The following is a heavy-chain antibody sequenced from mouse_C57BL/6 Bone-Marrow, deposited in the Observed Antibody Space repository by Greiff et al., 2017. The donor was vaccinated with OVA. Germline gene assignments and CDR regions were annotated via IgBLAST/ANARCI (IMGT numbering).Heavy chain of an antibody. J-gene: IGHJ1*03. CDR2: IYPGSGST. V-gene: IGHV1-55*01. CDR1: TSYW. D-gene: IGHD1-1*01. CDR3: ARRYYGSSYGYVDV. Sequence: QVQLKQPGAELVKPGASVKMSFTSYWITWVKQRPGQGLEWIGDIYPGSGSTNYNEKFKSKATLTVDTYSSTAYMQLSSLTAEDYAVYYCARRYYGSSYGYVDVWGTETTVTVSS.